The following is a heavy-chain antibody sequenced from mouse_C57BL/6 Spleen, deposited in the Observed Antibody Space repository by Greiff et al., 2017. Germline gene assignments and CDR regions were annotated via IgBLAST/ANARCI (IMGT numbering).Heavy chain of an antibody. CDR1: GYTFTSYW. J-gene: IGHJ2*01. Sequence: LQESGAELVRPGSSVKLSCKASGYTFTSYWMDWVKQRPGQGLEWIGNIYPSDSETHYNQKFKDKATLTVDKSSSTAYMQLSSLTSEDSAVYYCARRRDDYGSVDYWGQGTTLTVSS. CDR3: ARRRDDYGSVDY. V-gene: IGHV1-61*01. D-gene: IGHD1-1*01. CDR2: IYPSDSET.